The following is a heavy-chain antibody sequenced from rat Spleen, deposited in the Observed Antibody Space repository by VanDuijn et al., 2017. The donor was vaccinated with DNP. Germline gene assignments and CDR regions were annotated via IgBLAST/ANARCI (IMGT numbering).Heavy chain of an antibody. V-gene: IGHV5-25*01. D-gene: IGHD4-2*01. CDR2: ISYDGAGT. CDR3: ARWSDYFDY. Sequence: EVQLVESGGGLVRPGRSMKLSCAASGFTFSNYDMAWVRQAPKKGLEWVAYISYDGAGTYYRDSVRGRFTVSRDDSTSTLYLQMDSLRSEDTATYYCARWSDYFDYWGQGVMVTVSS. CDR1: GFTFSNYD. J-gene: IGHJ2*01.